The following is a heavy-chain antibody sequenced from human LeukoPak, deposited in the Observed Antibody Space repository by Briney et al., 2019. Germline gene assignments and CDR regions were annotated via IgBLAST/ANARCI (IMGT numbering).Heavy chain of an antibody. CDR3: ARDLYGGYGDEY. CDR1: GGSVSSYA. D-gene: IGHD4-17*01. Sequence: SSLKVSCKASGGSVSSYAISWVRQAHGQGFEWMGGIIPIFGTANYAQKFQGRVTIAADKSTSTAYMELSRLRSEDTAVYYCARDLYGGYGDEYWGLGNLVNGS. V-gene: IGHV1-69*06. J-gene: IGHJ4*02. CDR2: IIPIFGTA.